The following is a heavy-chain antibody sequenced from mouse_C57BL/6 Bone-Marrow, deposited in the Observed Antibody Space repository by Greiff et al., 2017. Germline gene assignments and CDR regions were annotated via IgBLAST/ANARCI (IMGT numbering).Heavy chain of an antibody. CDR2: ISTYYGDA. CDR1: GSTFTDYP. D-gene: IGHD1-1*01. Sequence: VQRVESGPELVRPGASVTISCKGSGSTFTDYPMHWLKQSHAKSLEWIGVISTYYGDASYNQKFKDKATMTVEKSASTAYMELARLTSEDSAGPYYYGSSPWGQGTLVTVSA. CDR3: YGSSP. V-gene: IGHV1-67*01. J-gene: IGHJ3*01.